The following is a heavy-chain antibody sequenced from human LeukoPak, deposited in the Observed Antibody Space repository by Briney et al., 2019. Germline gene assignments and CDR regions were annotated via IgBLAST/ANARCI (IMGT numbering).Heavy chain of an antibody. CDR1: GFTFSDHS. D-gene: IGHD6-13*01. CDR3: ARVAAAAGTGPTYFDY. Sequence: PGGSLRLSCVASGFTFSDHSMMWVRQAPGKGLEWVANIKRDGSEKNYVDSVRGRFTVSRDNAKNSLYLQMNSLRAEDTAVYYCARVAAAAGTGPTYFDYWGQGTLVTVSS. V-gene: IGHV3-7*01. CDR2: IKRDGSEK. J-gene: IGHJ4*02.